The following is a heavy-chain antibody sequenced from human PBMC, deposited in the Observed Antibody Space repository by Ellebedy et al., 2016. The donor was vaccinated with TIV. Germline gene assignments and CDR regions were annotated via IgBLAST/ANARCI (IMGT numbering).Heavy chain of an antibody. J-gene: IGHJ4*02. CDR1: GFTFDDYA. CDR3: ALRGVDFGLGSYYTR. CDR2: IDRRGDKT. D-gene: IGHD3-10*01. Sequence: GESLKISXVASGFTFDDYAMHWVRQVPGKGLDWVSSIDRRGDKTYYADSVKGRFTISRDDSKNTLSLQMNSLRSDDTAMYYCALRGVDFGLGSYYTRWGQGTLVTVSS. V-gene: IGHV3-23*01.